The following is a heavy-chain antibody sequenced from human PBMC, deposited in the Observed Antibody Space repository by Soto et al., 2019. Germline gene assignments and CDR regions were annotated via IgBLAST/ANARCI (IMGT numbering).Heavy chain of an antibody. V-gene: IGHV3-23*01. CDR2: ISGSGGST. J-gene: IGHJ4*02. CDR3: AKDNLGYYYDSSGYY. D-gene: IGHD3-22*01. Sequence: LRLSCAASGFTFSSYAMSWVRQAPGKGLEWVSAISGSGGSTYYADSVKGRFTISRDNSKNTLYLQMNSLRAEDTAVYYCAKDNLGYYYDSSGYYLGQGTLVTVPQ. CDR1: GFTFSSYA.